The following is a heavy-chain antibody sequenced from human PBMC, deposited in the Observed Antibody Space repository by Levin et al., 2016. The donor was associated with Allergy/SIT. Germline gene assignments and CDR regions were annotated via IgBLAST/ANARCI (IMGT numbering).Heavy chain of an antibody. CDR3: ARAHYYDSRIFEY. D-gene: IGHD3-22*01. CDR2: IYSDGSST. V-gene: IGHV3-74*01. J-gene: IGHJ4*02. CDR1: GFTFSSYW. Sequence: GESLKISCSASGFTFSSYWMHWVRQAPGKGLVWVSRIYSDGSSTLYADSVKGRFAISRDNAKNTLYLQMNSLRADDTAVYYCARAHYYDSRIFEYWGQGTLVTVSS.